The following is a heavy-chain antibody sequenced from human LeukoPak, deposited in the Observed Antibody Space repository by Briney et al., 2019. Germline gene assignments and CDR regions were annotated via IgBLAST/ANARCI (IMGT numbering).Heavy chain of an antibody. CDR1: GYTFTSYG. Sequence: ASVKVSCKASGYTFTSYGINWVRQATGQGLEWMGWMNPNSGNTGYAQKFQGRVTITRNTSISTAYMELSSLRSEDTAVYYCARRWSGSYYYYYMDVWGKGTTVTVSS. CDR2: MNPNSGNT. J-gene: IGHJ6*03. V-gene: IGHV1-8*03. CDR3: ARRWSGSYYYYYMDV. D-gene: IGHD1-26*01.